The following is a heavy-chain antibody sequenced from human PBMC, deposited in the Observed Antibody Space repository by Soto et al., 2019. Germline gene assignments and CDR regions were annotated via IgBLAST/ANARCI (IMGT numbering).Heavy chain of an antibody. V-gene: IGHV1-2*04. CDR1: GYTFTGYY. J-gene: IGHJ4*02. CDR2: INPNSGGT. CDR3: ARGVLGYCSGGSCYEEYYFDY. D-gene: IGHD2-15*01. Sequence: QVQLVQSGAEVKKPGASVKVSCKASGYTFTGYYMHWVRQAPGQGLEWMGWINPNSGGTNYAQKFQGWVTMTRDTTISTAYMELSGLRSDDTAVYYCARGVLGYCSGGSCYEEYYFDYWGQGTLVTVSS.